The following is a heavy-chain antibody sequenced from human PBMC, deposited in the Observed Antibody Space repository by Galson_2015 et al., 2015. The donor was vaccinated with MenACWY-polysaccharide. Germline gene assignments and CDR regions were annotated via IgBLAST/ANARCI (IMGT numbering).Heavy chain of an antibody. D-gene: IGHD4-23*01. J-gene: IGHJ6*02. CDR1: GFTFSSYG. CDR3: ASGSSAVVTPWVRFDYYYGMDV. CDR2: IWYDGSNK. V-gene: IGHV3-33*01. Sequence: SLRLSCAASGFTFSSYGMHWVLQAPGKGLEWVAVIWYDGSNKYYADSVKGRFTISRDNSKNTLYLQMNSLRAEDTAVYYCASGSSAVVTPWVRFDYYYGMDVWGQGTTVTVSS.